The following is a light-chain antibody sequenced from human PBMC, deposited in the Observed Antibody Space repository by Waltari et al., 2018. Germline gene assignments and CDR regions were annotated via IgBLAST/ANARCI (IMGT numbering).Light chain of an antibody. V-gene: IGLV3-10*01. CDR1: ALPKKK. CDR2: EDS. Sequence: SYERTQRPSVSVPPGQRARITSAGDALPKKKTTWSQQKSGQAPVLVIYEDSKRPSGIPERFSGSSSGTMATLTISGAQVEDEADYYCYSTDSSGIPRLRVFGGGTKLTVL. CDR3: YSTDSSGIPRLRV. J-gene: IGLJ3*02.